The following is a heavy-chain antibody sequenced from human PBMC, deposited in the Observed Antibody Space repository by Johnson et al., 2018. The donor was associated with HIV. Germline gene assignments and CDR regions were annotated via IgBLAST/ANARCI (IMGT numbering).Heavy chain of an antibody. CDR2: IRSKAYGGTT. Sequence: VQLVESGGGLVQPGRSLRLSCTASGFTFGDYTINWVRQAPGKGLEWVGFIRSKAYGGTTDYAAPVKGRFTISRDDSKNTLYLQMNSLKTEDTAVYYCTTDRGGEIAVAGPDAFDIWGQGTMVTVSS. D-gene: IGHD6-19*01. CDR1: GFTFGDYT. V-gene: IGHV3-49*04. CDR3: TTDRGGEIAVAGPDAFDI. J-gene: IGHJ3*02.